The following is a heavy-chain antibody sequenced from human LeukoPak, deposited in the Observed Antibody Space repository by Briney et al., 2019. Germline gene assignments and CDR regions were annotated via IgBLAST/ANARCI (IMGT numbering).Heavy chain of an antibody. V-gene: IGHV3-23*01. CDR1: KFTFSNYG. J-gene: IGHJ4*02. D-gene: IGHD5/OR15-5a*01. Sequence: PGGSLRLSCTASKFTFSNYGMQWVRQAPGKGLEWVSAISGSGGSTYYADSVKGRFTISRDNSKNTLYLQMNSLRAEDTAVYYCAKSTIPYWGQGTLVTVSS. CDR3: AKSTIPY. CDR2: ISGSGGST.